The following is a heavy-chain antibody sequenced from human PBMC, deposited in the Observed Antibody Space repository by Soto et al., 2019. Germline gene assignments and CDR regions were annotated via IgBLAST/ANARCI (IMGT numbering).Heavy chain of an antibody. J-gene: IGHJ4*02. CDR3: ARVGAYCVSTSCHDY. D-gene: IGHD2-2*01. CDR2: ISAYNGNT. Sequence: QVQLVQSGAEVKKPGASVKVSCKASGYTFTNYGISWVRQAPGQGLEWMGWISAYNGNTDYAQKLQGRVTMTTDTSTSTAYMELRSLRSDETAVYYCARVGAYCVSTSCHDYWGQGTLVTVSS. V-gene: IGHV1-18*01. CDR1: GYTFTNYG.